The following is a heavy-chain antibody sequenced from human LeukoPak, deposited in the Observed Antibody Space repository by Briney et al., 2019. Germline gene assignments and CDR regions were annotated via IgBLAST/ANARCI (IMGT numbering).Heavy chain of an antibody. CDR3: GRDRGSDATIDY. CDR1: GFTFSNYG. V-gene: IGHV3-33*01. D-gene: IGHD5-24*01. Sequence: GGSLRLSCAASGFTFSNYGIHWVRQAPGKGLDGVAVIWHDGSNKNYADSVQGRFTISRDNSKNALYLQMTSLSAEDTAVYYCGRDRGSDATIDYWGQGTLVTVSS. J-gene: IGHJ4*02. CDR2: IWHDGSNK.